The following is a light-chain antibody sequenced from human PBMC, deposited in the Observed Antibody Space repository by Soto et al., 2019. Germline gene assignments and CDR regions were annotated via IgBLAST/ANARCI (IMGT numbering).Light chain of an antibody. V-gene: IGKV1-5*01. CDR1: QSISSW. CDR3: HQRNGAGRT. J-gene: IGKJ5*01. Sequence: DIPMTQSPSTLSASVGDRVTITCRASQSISSWLAWYQQKPGKAPKLLIYDASRLESGVPSRFSGSGSGTDGTATISEREHDDVVTYYGHQRNGAGRTFGQGTRLDIK. CDR2: DAS.